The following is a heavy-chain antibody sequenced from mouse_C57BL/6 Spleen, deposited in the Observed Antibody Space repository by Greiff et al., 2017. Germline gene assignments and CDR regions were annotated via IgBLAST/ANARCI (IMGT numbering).Heavy chain of an antibody. CDR3: ARPSVHYDYDEGFVAY. CDR1: GYTFTSYW. CDR2: IDPNSGGI. Sequence: QVQLQPSGAELVKPGASVKLSCKASGYTFTSYWMHWVKQRPGRGLEWIGRIDPNSGGIKYNEKFKSKATLTVDKPSSTAYMQLSSLTSEDSAVYYCARPSVHYDYDEGFVAYWGQGTLVTVSA. V-gene: IGHV1-72*01. D-gene: IGHD2-4*01. J-gene: IGHJ3*01.